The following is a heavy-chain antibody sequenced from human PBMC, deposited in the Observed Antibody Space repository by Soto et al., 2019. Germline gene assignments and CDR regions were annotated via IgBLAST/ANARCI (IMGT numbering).Heavy chain of an antibody. CDR2: ISGSGGST. CDR1: GFTFSSYA. V-gene: IGHV3-23*01. J-gene: IGHJ2*01. CDR3: AKGFLSVTYYYDSSGYLPHRGSRGYFDL. Sequence: EVQLLESGGGLVQPGGSLRLSCAASGFTFSSYAMSWVRQAPGKGLEWVSAISGSGGSTYYADSVKGRFTISRDNSKNMLYLQMNSLRAEDTAVYYCAKGFLSVTYYYDSSGYLPHRGSRGYFDLWGRGTLVTVSS. D-gene: IGHD3-22*01.